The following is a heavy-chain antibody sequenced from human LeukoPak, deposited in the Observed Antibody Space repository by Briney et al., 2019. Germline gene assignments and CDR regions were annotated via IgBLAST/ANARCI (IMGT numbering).Heavy chain of an antibody. D-gene: IGHD3-22*01. Sequence: GGSLRLSCAASGFTFSSYSMTRVRQAPGKGLEWVSYISSSSTTIYYTDSVKGRFTISRDNAKNSLYLQMNSLRVEDTAVYYCARDEYYDSSGYTSWGQGTLVTVSS. V-gene: IGHV3-48*01. CDR1: GFTFSSYS. J-gene: IGHJ4*02. CDR3: ARDEYYDSSGYTS. CDR2: ISSSSTTI.